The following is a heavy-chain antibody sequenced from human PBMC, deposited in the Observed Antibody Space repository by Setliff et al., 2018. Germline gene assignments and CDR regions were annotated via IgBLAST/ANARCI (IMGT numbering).Heavy chain of an antibody. CDR1: GYSISSGYY. D-gene: IGHD6-19*01. Sequence: PSETLSLTCAVSGYSISSGYYWGWIRQPPGKGLEWIGSTYHSGSTYYNPSLKSRVTISVDTSKNQFSLKVSSVTAADTAVYYCAREQWLDPPGYYYMDVWAKGTTVTVSS. V-gene: IGHV4-38-2*02. CDR2: TYHSGST. J-gene: IGHJ6*03. CDR3: AREQWLDPPGYYYMDV.